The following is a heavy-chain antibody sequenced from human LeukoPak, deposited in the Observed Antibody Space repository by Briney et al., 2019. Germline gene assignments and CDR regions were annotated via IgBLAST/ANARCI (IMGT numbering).Heavy chain of an antibody. Sequence: SQTLSLTCAVSGGSISSGGYSWSWIRQPPGKGLEWIGYIYHSGSTNYNPSLKSRVTISVDTSKTQFSLKLTSVTAADTAVYYCARARGNYYGSGSYDYWGQGTLVTVSS. V-gene: IGHV4-30-2*01. D-gene: IGHD3-10*01. CDR1: GGSISSGGYS. CDR2: IYHSGST. CDR3: ARARGNYYGSGSYDY. J-gene: IGHJ4*02.